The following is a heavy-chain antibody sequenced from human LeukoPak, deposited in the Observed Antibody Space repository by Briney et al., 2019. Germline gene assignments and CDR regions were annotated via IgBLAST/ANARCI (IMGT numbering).Heavy chain of an antibody. D-gene: IGHD2-2*01. CDR1: GGSFSGYY. CDR3: ASIVVVPAAQGAGSWFDP. CDR2: INHSGST. Sequence: SETLSLTCAVYGGSFSGYYRSWIRQPPGKGLEWIGEINHSGSTNYNPSLKSRVTISVDTSKNQFSLKLSSVTAADTAVYYCASIVVVPAAQGAGSWFDPWGQGTLVTVSS. V-gene: IGHV4-34*01. J-gene: IGHJ5*02.